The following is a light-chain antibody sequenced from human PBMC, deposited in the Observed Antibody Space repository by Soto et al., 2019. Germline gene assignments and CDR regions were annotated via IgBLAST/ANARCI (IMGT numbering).Light chain of an antibody. V-gene: IGKV3-20*01. CDR2: VAS. CDR1: QSLSSNY. J-gene: IGKJ2*01. CDR3: QQYGSSPYT. Sequence: EIVLTQSPGTLSLSPGERATLSCRASQSLSSNYLAWFQQKFGQAPRLLIYVASSRATGIPDRFSGSGSGTDFTLTISRLEPEDFAVYYCQQYGSSPYTFGQGTKLEIK.